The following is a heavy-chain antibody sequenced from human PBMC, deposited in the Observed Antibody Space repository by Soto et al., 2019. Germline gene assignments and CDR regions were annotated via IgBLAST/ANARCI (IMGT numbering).Heavy chain of an antibody. CDR3: AKSPITMVRGVITTLFYFDS. V-gene: IGHV3-23*01. D-gene: IGHD3-10*01. CDR2: ISGGGGST. CDR1: GFTFSSHA. J-gene: IGHJ4*02. Sequence: EVQLLESGGGLVQPGGSQRLSCEASGFTFSSHAMSWVRQAPGKGLEWVSGISGGGGSTYYADSVKGRFTISRDNSKNTLFLQMNSLGAEDTAAYYCAKSPITMVRGVITTLFYFDSWGQGTLVTVSS.